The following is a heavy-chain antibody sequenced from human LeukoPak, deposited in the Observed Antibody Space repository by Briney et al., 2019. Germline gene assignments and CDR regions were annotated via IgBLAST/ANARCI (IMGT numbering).Heavy chain of an antibody. V-gene: IGHV3-21*01. Sequence: GGSLRLSCAASGFTFSSYSMNWVRQAPGKGLEWVSSISSSSSYIYYADSVKGRFTISRDNAKDSLYLQMNSLRAEDTAVYYCARDPGGYDFDYWGQGTLVTVSS. CDR3: ARDPGGYDFDY. J-gene: IGHJ4*02. CDR2: ISSSSSYI. D-gene: IGHD5-12*01. CDR1: GFTFSSYS.